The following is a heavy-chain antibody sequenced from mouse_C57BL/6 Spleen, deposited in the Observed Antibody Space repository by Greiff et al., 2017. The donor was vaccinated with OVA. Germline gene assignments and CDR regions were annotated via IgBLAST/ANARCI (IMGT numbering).Heavy chain of an antibody. CDR3: ANYDYDVGFDY. J-gene: IGHJ2*01. CDR2: IHPNSGST. CDR1: GYTFTSYW. V-gene: IGHV1-64*01. Sequence: QVQLKQPGAELVKPGASVKLSCKASGYTFTSYWMHWVKQRPGQGLEWIGMIHPNSGSTNYNEKFKSKATLTVDKSSSTAYMQLSSLTSEDSAVYYCANYDYDVGFDYWGQGTTLTVSS. D-gene: IGHD2-4*01.